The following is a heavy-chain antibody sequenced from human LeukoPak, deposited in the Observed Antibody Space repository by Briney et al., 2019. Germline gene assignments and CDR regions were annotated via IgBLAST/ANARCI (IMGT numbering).Heavy chain of an antibody. Sequence: GGSLRLSCAASGFTFNSYWMSWVRQAPGKGLEWVANIKQDGSEKYYVDSVKGRFTISRDNAKNSLYLQMNSLRAEDTAVYYCARAEPYYDSSGYTIFDYWGQGTLVTVSS. CDR1: GFTFNSYW. D-gene: IGHD3-22*01. CDR3: ARAEPYYDSSGYTIFDY. V-gene: IGHV3-7*01. CDR2: IKQDGSEK. J-gene: IGHJ4*02.